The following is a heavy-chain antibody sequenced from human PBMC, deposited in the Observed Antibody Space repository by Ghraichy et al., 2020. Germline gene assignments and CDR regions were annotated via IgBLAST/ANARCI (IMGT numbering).Heavy chain of an antibody. J-gene: IGHJ4*02. CDR1: GFTFSSFS. CDR2: ISSSSSFI. CDR3: ARDKSGVALVDNDFDY. D-gene: IGHD3-9*01. V-gene: IGHV3-21*01. Sequence: GESLNISCAASGFTFSSFSINWVRQAPGKGLEWVSSISSSSSFIYYADSVKGRFTISRDNAKNSLYLQMNSLRAEDTAVYYCARDKSGVALVDNDFDYWGQGTLVTVSS.